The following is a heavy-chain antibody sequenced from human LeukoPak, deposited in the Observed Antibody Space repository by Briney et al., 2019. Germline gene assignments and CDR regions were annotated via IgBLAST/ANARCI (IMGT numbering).Heavy chain of an antibody. Sequence: GGSLRLSCAASGFTFSSYAMSWVRQAPGRGLEWVSAISGSGGSTYYADSVKGRFTISRDNSKNTLYLQMNSLRAEDTPVYYCAKGGTTVTTWYYFDYWGQGTLVTVSS. CDR3: AKGGTTVTTWYYFDY. CDR2: ISGSGGST. D-gene: IGHD4-11*01. J-gene: IGHJ4*02. CDR1: GFTFSSYA. V-gene: IGHV3-23*01.